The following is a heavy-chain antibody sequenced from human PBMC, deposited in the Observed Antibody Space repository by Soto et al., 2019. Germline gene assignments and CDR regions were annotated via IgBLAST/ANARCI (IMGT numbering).Heavy chain of an antibody. CDR3: ARDGYRRFLEWLWEIDY. V-gene: IGHV3-7*01. J-gene: IGHJ4*02. CDR1: GFTFSIYW. CDR2: IKQDGSEK. Sequence: GSLRLSCAASGFTFSIYWMSWVRQAPGKGLEWVANIKQDGSEKYYVDSVKGRFTISRDNAKNSLYLQMNSLRAEDTAVYYCARDGYRRFLEWLWEIDYWGQGTLVTVSS. D-gene: IGHD3-3*01.